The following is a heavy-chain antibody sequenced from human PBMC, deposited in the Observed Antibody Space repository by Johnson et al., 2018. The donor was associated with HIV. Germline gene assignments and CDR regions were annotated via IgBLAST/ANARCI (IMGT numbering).Heavy chain of an antibody. CDR3: ARGSSGSWDAFDI. J-gene: IGHJ3*02. Sequence: QEQLVESGGGVVQPGGSLRLSCAASGFTFSSYGMHWVRQAPGKGLEWVAFIRYDGSNKYYADSVKGRFTISRDNAKNSLYLQMNSLRAEDTAVYYCARGSSGSWDAFDIWGQGTMVTVSS. CDR1: GFTFSSYG. V-gene: IGHV3-30*02. D-gene: IGHD1-26*01. CDR2: IRYDGSNK.